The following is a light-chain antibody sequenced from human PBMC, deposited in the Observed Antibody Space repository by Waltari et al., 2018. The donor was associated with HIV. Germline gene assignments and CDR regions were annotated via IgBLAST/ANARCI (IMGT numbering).Light chain of an antibody. J-gene: IGKJ2*01. CDR2: AAS. CDR1: QPISSW. Sequence: DIQMTQSHSSVSASVGDRVTITCRTSQPISSWLAWYQQKPGKAPELLIYAASSVQSWVPSRFSGSGSGTDFTLTISSLQPEDCATYYCQQTDSFPYTFGQGTKLRIK. V-gene: IGKV1D-12*01. CDR3: QQTDSFPYT.